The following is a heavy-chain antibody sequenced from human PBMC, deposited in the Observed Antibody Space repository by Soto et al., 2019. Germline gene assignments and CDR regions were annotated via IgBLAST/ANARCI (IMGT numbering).Heavy chain of an antibody. CDR3: ARGITMKLAVQGDAPDNYYFDS. CDR2: INHSGRT. CDR1: GGSFSGYY. J-gene: IGHJ4*02. V-gene: IGHV4-34*01. Sequence: LSLTCAVYGGSFSGYYWSWIRQPPGKGLEWIGEINHSGRTNENPSLKSRVTISVDTSKNQFSLKLRSVTAADTAVYYCARGITMKLAVQGDAPDNYYFDSWGQGSLVTVSS. D-gene: IGHD3-22*01.